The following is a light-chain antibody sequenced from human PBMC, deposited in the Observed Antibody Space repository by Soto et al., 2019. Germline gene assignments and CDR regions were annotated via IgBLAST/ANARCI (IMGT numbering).Light chain of an antibody. Sequence: DIQMTQSPASLSASVTDRVTITCRASQDIGTDLGWYQQKPGKAPKLLIYDASSLESGVPSRFSGSGSGTEFTLTISSLQPDDFATYYCQQYNSYSGTFGRGTKVDIK. J-gene: IGKJ1*01. V-gene: IGKV1-17*01. CDR3: QQYNSYSGT. CDR1: QDIGTD. CDR2: DAS.